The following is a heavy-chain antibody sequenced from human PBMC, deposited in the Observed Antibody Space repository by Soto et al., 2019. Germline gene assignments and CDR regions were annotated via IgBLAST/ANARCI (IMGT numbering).Heavy chain of an antibody. CDR3: ARDPEGGTTEYYGMDV. D-gene: IGHD1-1*01. CDR1: GGSISSYY. CDR2: IYTSGST. V-gene: IGHV4-4*07. Sequence: QVQLQESGPGLVKPSETLSLTCTVSGGSISSYYWSWIRQPAGKGLEWIGRIYTSGSTNYNPSLKSRVTMSADTSKNQFSLKLSSVTAADTAVYYCARDPEGGTTEYYGMDVWGQGTTVTVSS. J-gene: IGHJ6*02.